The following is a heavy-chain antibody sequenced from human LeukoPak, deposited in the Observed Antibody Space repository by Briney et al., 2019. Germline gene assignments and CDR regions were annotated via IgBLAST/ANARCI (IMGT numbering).Heavy chain of an antibody. CDR3: ARRVGVGEWELRRDAFDI. V-gene: IGHV3-30*02. CDR2: IRYDGSNK. CDR1: GFTFSSYG. J-gene: IGHJ3*02. Sequence: SGGSLRLSCAASGFTFSSYGMHWVRQAPGKGLEWVAFIRYDGSNKYYADSVKGRFTISRDNSKNTLYLQMNSLRAEDTAVYYCARRVGVGEWELRRDAFDIWGQGTMVTVSS. D-gene: IGHD1-26*01.